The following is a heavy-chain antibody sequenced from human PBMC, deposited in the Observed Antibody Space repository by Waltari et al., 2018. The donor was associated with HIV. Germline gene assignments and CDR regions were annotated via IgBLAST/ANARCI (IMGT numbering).Heavy chain of an antibody. CDR3: AKVHIVVVTADDAFDI. V-gene: IGHV3-23*01. J-gene: IGHJ3*02. CDR2: ISGSGGST. D-gene: IGHD2-21*02. CDR1: GFTFSSYA. Sequence: EVQLLASGGGLVQPGGSLRLSCAASGFTFSSYAMSWVRQAPGKGLEWVSAISGSGGSTYYADPVKGRFTIARDKSKHTLYLQRNSLRAEDTAVYYCAKVHIVVVTADDAFDIWGQGTMVTVSS.